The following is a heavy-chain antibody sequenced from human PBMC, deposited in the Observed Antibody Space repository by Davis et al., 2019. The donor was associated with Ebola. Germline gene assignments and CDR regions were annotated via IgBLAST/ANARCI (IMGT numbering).Heavy chain of an antibody. J-gene: IGHJ4*02. CDR1: GFTFDDYY. CDR2: ISTTGTYR. D-gene: IGHD2-2*01. V-gene: IGHV3-11*06. CDR3: AREGKYRDQSRTFDY. Sequence: GESLKISCAVSGFTFDDYYMHWIRQTPGKGLEWISYISTTGTYRKYADSVEGRFTISRDIAKNLLFLEMNSLSGDDTGVYYCAREGKYRDQSRTFDYWGQGTLVTVSS.